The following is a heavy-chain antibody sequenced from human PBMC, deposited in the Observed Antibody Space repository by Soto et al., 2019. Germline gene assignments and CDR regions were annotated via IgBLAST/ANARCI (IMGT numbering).Heavy chain of an antibody. D-gene: IGHD1-20*01. CDR1: GGSISSSTYY. V-gene: IGHV4-39*01. J-gene: IGHJ4*02. CDR2: IYYSGPP. CDR3: ARQRITGTGRGYFDY. Sequence: QLQLQESGPGLVKPSETLSLTCTVSGGSISSSTYYWGWIRQPPGKGLEWIGSIYYSGPPYYNPSLQSRVTISVDTSKNQFSLNLSFVTAADTAVYYCARQRITGTGRGYFDYWGQGTLVTVSS.